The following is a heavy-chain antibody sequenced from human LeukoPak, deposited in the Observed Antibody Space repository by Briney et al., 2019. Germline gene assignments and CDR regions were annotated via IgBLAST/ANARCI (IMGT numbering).Heavy chain of an antibody. Sequence: EASVKVSCKASGYTFTSYFMHWVRQATGQGLEWMGWMNPNSGYTGHAQKFQGRVTMTRNTSISTAYMELSSLRSEDTAVYYCARGPAASHRNWFDPWGQGTLVTVSS. D-gene: IGHD2-15*01. V-gene: IGHV1-8*02. CDR2: MNPNSGYT. J-gene: IGHJ5*02. CDR3: ARGPAASHRNWFDP. CDR1: GYTFTSYF.